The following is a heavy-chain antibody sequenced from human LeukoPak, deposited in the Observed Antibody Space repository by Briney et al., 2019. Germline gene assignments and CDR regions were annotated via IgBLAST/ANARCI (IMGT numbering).Heavy chain of an antibody. J-gene: IGHJ4*02. CDR2: IYHSGST. D-gene: IGHD3-10*01. V-gene: IGHV4-38-2*02. CDR1: GDSISSSYY. Sequence: SETLSLTCTVSGDSISSSYYWGWIRQPPGKGLEWIGSIYHSGSTYYNPSLKSRVTISIDTSKNEFSLKLNSVTAADTAVDYCVRGFGDPDGFDYWGQGTLVTVPS. CDR3: VRGFGDPDGFDY.